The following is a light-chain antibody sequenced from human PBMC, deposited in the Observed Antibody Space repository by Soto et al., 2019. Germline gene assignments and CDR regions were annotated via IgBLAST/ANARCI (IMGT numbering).Light chain of an antibody. Sequence: QSALTQPASVSGSPGQSITISCTGSSNDIGAYKYVSWYQKYPGKAPKLIIFEVSNRPSGVSNRFSGSKSGNTASLTIAGRQAEDEAEYHCSSYTTGSTLYVFGGGTKLTVL. CDR1: SNDIGAYKY. J-gene: IGLJ1*01. CDR3: SSYTTGSTLYV. CDR2: EVS. V-gene: IGLV2-14*01.